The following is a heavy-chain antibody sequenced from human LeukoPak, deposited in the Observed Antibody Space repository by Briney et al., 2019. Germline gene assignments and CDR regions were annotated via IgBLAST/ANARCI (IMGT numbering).Heavy chain of an antibody. CDR3: ARGYCSSTSCYQENWFDP. V-gene: IGHV1-69*05. D-gene: IGHD2-2*01. J-gene: IGHJ5*02. CDR2: IIPVFGTA. CDR1: GGTFSSYA. Sequence: SVKVSCKASGGTFSSYAISWVRQAPGQGLEWMGGIIPVFGTANYAQKFQGRVTITTDESTSTAYMELSSLRSEDTAVYYCARGYCSSTSCYQENWFDPWGQGTLVTVSS.